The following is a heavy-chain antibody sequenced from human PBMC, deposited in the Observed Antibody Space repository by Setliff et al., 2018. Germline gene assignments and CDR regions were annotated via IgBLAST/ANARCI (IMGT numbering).Heavy chain of an antibody. CDR1: GYSISSGYI. CDR3: ARDLGHGGDSDY. CDR2: IGHTGSI. D-gene: IGHD2-21*02. J-gene: IGHJ4*02. Sequence: SETLSLTCTVSGYSISSGYIRGWIRQPPGKGLDWVGKIGHTGSINYNPSLKSRLTISRDTSKNQVSLKLNSVTATDTAVYYCARDLGHGGDSDYWGQGILVTVSS. V-gene: IGHV4-38-2*02.